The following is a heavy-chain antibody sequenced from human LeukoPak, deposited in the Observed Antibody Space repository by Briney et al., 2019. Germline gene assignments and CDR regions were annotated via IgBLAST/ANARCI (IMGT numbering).Heavy chain of an antibody. CDR2: ISGSGGST. CDR3: ARVEDLYGDYGPYDY. J-gene: IGHJ4*02. D-gene: IGHD4-17*01. Sequence: GGSLRLSCAASGFTFSSYAMSWVRQAPGKGLEWVSAISGSGGSTYYADSVKGRFTISRDSAKNSLYLQMNSLRAEDTAVYYCARVEDLYGDYGPYDYWGQGTLVTVSS. V-gene: IGHV3-23*01. CDR1: GFTFSSYA.